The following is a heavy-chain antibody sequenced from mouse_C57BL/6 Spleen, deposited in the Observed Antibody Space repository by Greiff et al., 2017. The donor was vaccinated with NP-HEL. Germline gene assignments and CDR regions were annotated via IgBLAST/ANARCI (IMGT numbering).Heavy chain of an antibody. V-gene: IGHV1-52*01. CDR1: GYTFTSYW. CDR2: IDPSDSET. D-gene: IGHD3-2*02. Sequence: QVQLQQPGAELVRPGSSVKLSCKASGYTFTSYWMHWVKQRPIQGLEWIGNIDPSDSETHYNQKFKDKATLTVDKSSSTAYMQLSSLTAEDSAVYYCARGGGDSSGSWFAYWGQGTLVTVSA. J-gene: IGHJ3*01. CDR3: ARGGGDSSGSWFAY.